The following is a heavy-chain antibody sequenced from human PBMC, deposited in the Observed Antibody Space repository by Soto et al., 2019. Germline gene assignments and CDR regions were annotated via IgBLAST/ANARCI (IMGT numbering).Heavy chain of an antibody. Sequence: SETLSLTCTVSGGSISSYYWSWIRQPPGKGLEWIGYIYYSGSTNYNPSLKSRVTISVDTSKNQFSLKLSSVTAADTAVYYCARSPQNYDILTGYYSNAFDIWGQGTMVTVS. D-gene: IGHD3-9*01. CDR1: GGSISSYY. J-gene: IGHJ3*02. CDR2: IYYSGST. CDR3: ARSPQNYDILTGYYSNAFDI. V-gene: IGHV4-59*01.